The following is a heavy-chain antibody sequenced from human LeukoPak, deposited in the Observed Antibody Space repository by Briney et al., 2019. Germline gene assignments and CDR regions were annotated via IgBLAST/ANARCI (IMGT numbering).Heavy chain of an antibody. J-gene: IGHJ4*02. V-gene: IGHV3-53*01. CDR2: IYSGGST. D-gene: IGHD2-15*01. CDR3: ARGRYCSGGSCYGALDY. Sequence: GGSLRLSCAASGFTVSSNYMSWVRQAPGKGLEWVSVIYSGGSTYYADSVKGRFTISRDNSKNTLYLQMNSLRAEDTAVYYCARGRYCSGGSCYGALDYWGQGTLVTVSS. CDR1: GFTVSSNY.